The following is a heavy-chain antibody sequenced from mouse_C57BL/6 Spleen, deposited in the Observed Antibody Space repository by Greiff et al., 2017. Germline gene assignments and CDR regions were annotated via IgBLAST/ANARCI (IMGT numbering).Heavy chain of an antibody. D-gene: IGHD1-1*01. V-gene: IGHV1-72*01. CDR2: IDPNSGGT. Sequence: VQLQQPGAELVKPGASVKLSCKASGYTFTSYWMHWVKQRPGRGLEWIGRIDPNSGGTKYNEKFKSKATLTVDKPSSTAYMQLSSLTSDDSADYYCASSFITTVGDTDWYFDVWGTGTTVTVSS. J-gene: IGHJ1*03. CDR3: ASSFITTVGDTDWYFDV. CDR1: GYTFTSYW.